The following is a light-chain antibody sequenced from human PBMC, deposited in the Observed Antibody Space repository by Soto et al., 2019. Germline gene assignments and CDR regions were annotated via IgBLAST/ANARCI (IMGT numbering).Light chain of an antibody. Sequence: DIQMTQSPSTLSTSVGDRVTITCRASQTISSWLAWYQQKPGKAPNLLIYDVSSLKSGVPSRFSGSGSGTEFTLTISSLQPDDFATYYCQQYKTYPYTFGQGTKLEIK. CDR3: QQYKTYPYT. CDR2: DVS. V-gene: IGKV1-5*01. CDR1: QTISSW. J-gene: IGKJ2*01.